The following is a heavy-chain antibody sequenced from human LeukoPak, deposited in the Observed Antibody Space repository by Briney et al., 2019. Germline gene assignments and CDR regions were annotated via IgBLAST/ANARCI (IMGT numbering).Heavy chain of an antibody. Sequence: GGTPRLSCAASVFTLCADGMHWVRQAPGKGLEWVTFIRSDGSNKHSADSVKGRFTISRDNSKNTLYLQMDSLRAEDTAVYYCAKDLDTAMGGYWGQGTLVTVSS. CDR3: AKDLDTAMGGY. CDR2: IRSDGSNK. D-gene: IGHD5-18*01. J-gene: IGHJ4*02. V-gene: IGHV3-30*02. CDR1: VFTLCADG.